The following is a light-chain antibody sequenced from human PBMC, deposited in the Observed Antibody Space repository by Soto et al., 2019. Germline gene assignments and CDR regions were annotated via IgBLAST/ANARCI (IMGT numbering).Light chain of an antibody. CDR1: QSVDHK. Sequence: ERVMTQSPAALSVPLGERATLSCRASQSVDHKLAWYQFKPGQAPRRLIYGASTRATGVPTRFSGSGSGTEFTLTIGSLQSEDFAVYYCLQYYGWPKTFGQGNEVEIK. CDR2: GAS. V-gene: IGKV3-15*01. J-gene: IGKJ1*01. CDR3: LQYYGWPKT.